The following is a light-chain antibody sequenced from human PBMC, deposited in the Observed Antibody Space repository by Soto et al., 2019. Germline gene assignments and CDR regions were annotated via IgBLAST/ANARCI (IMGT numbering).Light chain of an antibody. CDR2: AAS. CDR3: QHTYSTPPT. V-gene: IGKV1-39*01. CDR1: QSISTY. J-gene: IGKJ1*01. Sequence: DIQMTQSPSSLSASVGDRVTITCRASQSISTYLNWYQQKAGLAPKLLIYAASSLQSWVPSRFSGSGSGTDFTLTISSLQPEDFATYYCQHTYSTPPTFGQGTKVEIK.